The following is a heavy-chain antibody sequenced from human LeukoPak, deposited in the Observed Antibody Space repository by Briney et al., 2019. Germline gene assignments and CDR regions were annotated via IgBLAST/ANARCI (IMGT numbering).Heavy chain of an antibody. CDR3: ARVSYSANWFDP. Sequence: SVKVSCKASGGTFSSYAISWVRQAPGQGLEWMGRIIPILGIANYAQKFQGRVTITADKSTSTAYMELSSLRSEDTAVYYCARVSYSANWFDPWGQGTLVTVSS. CDR2: IIPILGIA. D-gene: IGHD2-21*01. CDR1: GGTFSSYA. V-gene: IGHV1-69*04. J-gene: IGHJ5*02.